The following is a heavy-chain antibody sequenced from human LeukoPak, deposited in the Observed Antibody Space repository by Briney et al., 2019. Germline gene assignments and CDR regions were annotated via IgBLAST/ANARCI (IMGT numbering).Heavy chain of an antibody. D-gene: IGHD2-15*01. CDR1: GYTFTSYG. Sequence: ASVRVSCKASGYTFTSYGISWARQAPGQGLEWMGWISAYNGNTNYAQKLQGRVTMTTDTSTSTAYMELRSLRSDDTAVYYCAREADLGYCSGGSCYRRTFDYGMDVWGQGTTVTVSS. V-gene: IGHV1-18*01. CDR3: AREADLGYCSGGSCYRRTFDYGMDV. CDR2: ISAYNGNT. J-gene: IGHJ6*02.